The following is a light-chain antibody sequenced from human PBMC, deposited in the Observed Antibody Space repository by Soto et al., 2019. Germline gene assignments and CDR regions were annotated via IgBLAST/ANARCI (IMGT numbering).Light chain of an antibody. CDR2: AND. V-gene: IGLV1-44*01. CDR1: TSNIGSHS. CDR3: AAWDDSLNGHLV. J-gene: IGLJ2*01. Sequence: QSVLTQPPSASGAPGQRVTISCSGSTSNIGSHSVNWYRQLPGTAPKVVMFANDERPSGVPYRISGSKSGTSASLVIRGLQFEDEADYYCAAWDDSLNGHLVFGGGTKLTVL.